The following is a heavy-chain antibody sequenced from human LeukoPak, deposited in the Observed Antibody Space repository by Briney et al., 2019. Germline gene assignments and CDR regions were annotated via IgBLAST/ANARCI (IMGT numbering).Heavy chain of an antibody. V-gene: IGHV1-8*01. CDR3: ARGRDGDYDGNWYYYYGMDV. J-gene: IGHJ6*02. Sequence: ASVKVSCKASGYTFTSYDINWVRQATGQGLEWMGWMNPNSGNTGYAQKFQGRVTMTRNTSISTAYMELSSLRSEDTAVYYRARGRDGDYDGNWYYYYGMDVWGQGTTVTVSS. CDR2: MNPNSGNT. D-gene: IGHD4-17*01. CDR1: GYTFTSYD.